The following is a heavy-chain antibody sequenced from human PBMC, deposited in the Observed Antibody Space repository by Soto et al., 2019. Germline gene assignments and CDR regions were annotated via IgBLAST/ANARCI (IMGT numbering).Heavy chain of an antibody. CDR1: GLTFSTSI. V-gene: IGHV3-30-3*01. CDR2: ISGDATSK. J-gene: IGHJ1*01. CDR3: AREEDSSGHAGTFQH. D-gene: IGHD3-22*01. Sequence: QVQLVESGGDLVQPGRSLRLSCAASGLTFSTSIMHWVRQTPGKGLEWIAVISGDATSKIYTDSLKGRFTISRDNSKNTLYLEMNSVTDEDTGVYYCAREEDSSGHAGTFQHWGQGTLVTVST.